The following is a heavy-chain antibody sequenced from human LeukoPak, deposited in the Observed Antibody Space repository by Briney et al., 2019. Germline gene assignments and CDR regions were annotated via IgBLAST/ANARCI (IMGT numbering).Heavy chain of an antibody. CDR2: IYTSGST. J-gene: IGHJ4*02. D-gene: IGHD3-10*01. Sequence: SETLSLTCTVSGGSISSYYWSWIRQPPGKGLEWIGYIYTSGSTNYNPSLKSRVTISVDTSKNQFSLKLSSVTAADTAVYYCARHPTDGSGSYYIDYWGQGTLVTVSS. V-gene: IGHV4-4*09. CDR1: GGSISSYY. CDR3: ARHPTDGSGSYYIDY.